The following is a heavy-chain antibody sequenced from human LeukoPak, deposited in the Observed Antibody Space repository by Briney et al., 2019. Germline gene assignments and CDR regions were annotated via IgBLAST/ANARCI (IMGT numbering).Heavy chain of an antibody. V-gene: IGHV1-2*02. Sequence: GASVKVSCKASGYTFTGYYMRWVRQAPGQGLEWMGWINPNSGGTNYAQKFQGRVTMTRDTSISTAYMELSRLRSDDTAVYYCARGSWVAFRGYSYDYKLFRYYYYMDVWGKGTTVTVSS. CDR1: GYTFTGYY. CDR3: ARGSWVAFRGYSYDYKLFRYYYYMDV. D-gene: IGHD5-18*01. CDR2: INPNSGGT. J-gene: IGHJ6*03.